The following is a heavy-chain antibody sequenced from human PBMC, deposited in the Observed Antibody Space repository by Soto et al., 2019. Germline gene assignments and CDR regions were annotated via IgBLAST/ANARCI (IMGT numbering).Heavy chain of an antibody. V-gene: IGHV4-59*08. Sequence: LSLTCTVSGGSMSSYYWSWIRQPPGRGLEWIGYMYNSGNTNYNPSLKSRITMSVDTSKNQFSLKLSSVTAADSAVYYCARLGADYDFRRRLYYYYMDVWGKGTTVTVSS. CDR3: ARLGADYDFRRRLYYYYMDV. CDR1: GGSMSSYY. J-gene: IGHJ6*03. CDR2: MYNSGNT. D-gene: IGHD3-3*01.